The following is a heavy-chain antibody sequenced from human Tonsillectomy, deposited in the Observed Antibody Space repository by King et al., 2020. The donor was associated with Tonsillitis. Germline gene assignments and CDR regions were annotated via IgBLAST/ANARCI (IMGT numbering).Heavy chain of an antibody. V-gene: IGHV5-51*01. J-gene: IGHJ5*02. CDR2: IYPGDADT. CDR3: ARGNRYRVLVS. CDR1: GYDFTTFW. D-gene: IGHD3-3*01. Sequence: VQLVESGAEVKKPGESLKISCKGSGYDFTTFWIGWVRQMPGKGLEWMGIIYPGDADTRYSPSFQGQVIISVDKSIRTAYLQWSSLKASDTAMYYCARGNRYRVLVSWGQGTLVTVSS.